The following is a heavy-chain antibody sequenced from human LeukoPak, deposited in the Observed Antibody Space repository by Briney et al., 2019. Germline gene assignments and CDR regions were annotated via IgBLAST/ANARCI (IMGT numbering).Heavy chain of an antibody. Sequence: NPGASLRLSCAASGFTFSDYYMSWIRQAPGKGLEWVSYISSSGSTIYYADSVKGRFTISRDNAKNSLYLQMNSLRAEDTAVYYCAGGPAYGEYQLLPLDYWGQGTLVTVSS. CDR3: AGGPAYGEYQLLPLDY. J-gene: IGHJ4*02. CDR1: GFTFSDYY. CDR2: ISSSGSTI. V-gene: IGHV3-11*04. D-gene: IGHD2-2*01.